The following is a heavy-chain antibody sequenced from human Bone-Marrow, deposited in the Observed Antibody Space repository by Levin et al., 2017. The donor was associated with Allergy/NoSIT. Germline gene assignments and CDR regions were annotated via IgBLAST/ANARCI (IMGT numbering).Heavy chain of an antibody. Sequence: GESLKISCQASGYTFTNHWISWVRQTPGTGLEWMGRIDPSDSFTNYSPSFQGRVFISSDNSITTAYLQWTSLTASDTGIYFCASPFLGSFGDAFDLWGQGTMVTVSS. D-gene: IGHD3-10*01. CDR2: IDPSDSFT. J-gene: IGHJ3*01. CDR3: ASPFLGSFGDAFDL. CDR1: GYTFTNHW. V-gene: IGHV5-10-1*01.